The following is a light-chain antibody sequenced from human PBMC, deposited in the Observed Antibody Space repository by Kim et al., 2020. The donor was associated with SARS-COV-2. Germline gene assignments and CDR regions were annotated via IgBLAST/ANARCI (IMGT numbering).Light chain of an antibody. CDR3: QSYDSSLSGYV. V-gene: IGLV1-40*01. CDR1: SSNIGAGYD. CDR2: GNS. J-gene: IGLJ1*01. Sequence: QRVTISCTGSSSNIGAGYDVHWYQQLPGTPPKLLIYGNSNRPSGVPDRFSGSKSGTSASLAITGLQAEDEADYYCQSYDSSLSGYVFGTGTKVTVL.